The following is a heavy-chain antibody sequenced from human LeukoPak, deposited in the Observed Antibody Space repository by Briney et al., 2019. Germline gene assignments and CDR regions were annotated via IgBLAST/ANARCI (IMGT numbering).Heavy chain of an antibody. CDR1: GGSITSNTYY. D-gene: IGHD2-8*01. CDR3: ARINGGI. V-gene: IGHV4-39*07. J-gene: IGHJ4*02. CDR2: ISYDGNT. Sequence: SSETLSLTCTVTGGSITSNTYYWGWIRQPPGKGLEWIGSISYDGNTYYNPSLKSRVTVSRDTSKNQFSLKVNSVTAADTAVYYCARINGGIWGQGTLVTVSS.